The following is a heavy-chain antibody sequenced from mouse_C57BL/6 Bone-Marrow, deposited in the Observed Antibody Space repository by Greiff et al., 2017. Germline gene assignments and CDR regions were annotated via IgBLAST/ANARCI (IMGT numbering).Heavy chain of an antibody. CDR2: IYPRSGNT. Sequence: VQLQQSGAELARPGASVKLSCKASGYTFTSYGISWVKQRTGQGLEWIGEIYPRSGNTYYNEKFKGKATLTADKSSSTAYMALRSLTAEDSAVYFVARCDYYGSSPYAMDYWGQGTSVTVSS. D-gene: IGHD1-1*01. CDR3: ARCDYYGSSPYAMDY. CDR1: GYTFTSYG. J-gene: IGHJ4*01. V-gene: IGHV1-81*01.